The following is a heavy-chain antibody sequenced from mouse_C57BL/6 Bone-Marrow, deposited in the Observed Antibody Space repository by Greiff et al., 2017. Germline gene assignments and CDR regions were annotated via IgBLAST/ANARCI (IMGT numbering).Heavy chain of an antibody. J-gene: IGHJ2*01. V-gene: IGHV5-4*01. CDR3: AREGLVYYCDY. Sequence: EVKLEESGGGLVKPGGSLKLSCAASGFTFSSYAMSWVRQTPEKRLEWVATISYGGSYTYYPDNVKGRFTISRDNAKNNLYLQMSHLKSEDTAMYYCAREGLVYYCDYWGQGTTLTVSS. CDR2: ISYGGSYT. D-gene: IGHD3-1*01. CDR1: GFTFSSYA.